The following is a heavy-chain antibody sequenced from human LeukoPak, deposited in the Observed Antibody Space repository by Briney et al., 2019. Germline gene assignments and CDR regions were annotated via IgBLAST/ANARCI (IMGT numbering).Heavy chain of an antibody. CDR2: IYYDGST. CDR3: ARGGQGYNPHDY. CDR1: GFTFSSYW. Sequence: GGSLRLSCAASGFTFSSYWMNWVRQAPGKGLEWLSVIYYDGSTYYADSVEGRFTISKDNSKNTLYLQMNTLRAEDTAVYYCARGGQGYNPHDYWGQGTLVTVSS. V-gene: IGHV3-53*01. D-gene: IGHD5-24*01. J-gene: IGHJ4*02.